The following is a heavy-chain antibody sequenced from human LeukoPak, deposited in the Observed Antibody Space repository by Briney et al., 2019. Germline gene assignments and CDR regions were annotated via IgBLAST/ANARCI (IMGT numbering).Heavy chain of an antibody. D-gene: IGHD3-22*01. CDR3: AKESSLYDSSGYYQSFDY. CDR1: GFTFSSYA. V-gene: IGHV3-23*01. J-gene: IGHJ4*02. Sequence: GGSLRLSCAASGFTFSSYAMSWVRQAPGKGLEWVSGISACDGNIYYADSVKGRFTISRDNSKNTLYLQMNSLRAEDTAVYYCAKESSLYDSSGYYQSFDYWGQGTLLTVSS. CDR2: ISACDGNI.